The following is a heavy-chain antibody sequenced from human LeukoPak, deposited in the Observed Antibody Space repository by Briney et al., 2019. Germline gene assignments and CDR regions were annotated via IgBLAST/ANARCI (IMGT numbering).Heavy chain of an antibody. D-gene: IGHD3-22*01. V-gene: IGHV3-23*01. CDR1: GFTFSSYA. Sequence: GGSLRLSCAASGFTFSSYAMSWVRQAPVKGLEWVSAISGSGGSTYYADSVKGRFTISRDNSKNTLYLQMNSLRAEDTAVYYCAKDGGYYYDSSGYYVDYWGQGTLVTVSS. J-gene: IGHJ4*02. CDR3: AKDGGYYYDSSGYYVDY. CDR2: ISGSGGST.